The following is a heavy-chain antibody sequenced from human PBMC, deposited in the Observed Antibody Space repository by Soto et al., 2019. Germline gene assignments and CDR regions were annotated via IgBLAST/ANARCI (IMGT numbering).Heavy chain of an antibody. J-gene: IGHJ6*02. CDR1: GFTFSSYG. CDR3: ARRRRGGYSGYDYGIGGMDV. Sequence: PGGSLRLSCAASGFTFSSYGMHWVRQAPGKGLEWVAVIWYDGSNKYYADSVKGRFTISRDNSKNTLYLQMNSLRAEDTAVYYCARRRRGGYSGYDYGIGGMDVWGQGTTVTVSS. V-gene: IGHV3-33*01. CDR2: IWYDGSNK. D-gene: IGHD5-12*01.